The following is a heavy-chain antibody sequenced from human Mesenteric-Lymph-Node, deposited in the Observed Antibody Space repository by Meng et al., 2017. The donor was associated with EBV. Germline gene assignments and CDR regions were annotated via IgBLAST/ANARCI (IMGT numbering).Heavy chain of an antibody. V-gene: IGHV4-4*02. CDR2: IYQSGST. D-gene: IGHD3-22*01. Sequence: ASAQGLALCSWVLSIPFVFGADSTISSKWGSWVRQPPGKGLKWIGEIYQSGSTNYNPSLKSRVTISVDKSKNHFSLKLSSVTAADTAVYYCARESYYDSRGPWFDPWGQGTLVTVSS. CDR3: ARESYYDSRGPWFDP. CDR1: ADSTISSKW. J-gene: IGHJ5*02.